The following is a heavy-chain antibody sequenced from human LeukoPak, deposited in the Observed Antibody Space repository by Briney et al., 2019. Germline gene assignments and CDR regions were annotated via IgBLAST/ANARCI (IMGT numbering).Heavy chain of an antibody. D-gene: IGHD3-16*02. J-gene: IGHJ4*02. CDR3: ARLSYDYVWGSYRYDAYFDY. CDR2: IYHSGST. Sequence: SETLSLTCAVSGYSFSSGYYWGWIRQPPGKGLEWIGSIYHSGSTYYNPSLKSRVTISVDTSKNQFSLKLSSVTAADTAVYYCARLSYDYVWGSYRYDAYFDYWGQGTLVTVSS. CDR1: GYSFSSGYY. V-gene: IGHV4-38-2*01.